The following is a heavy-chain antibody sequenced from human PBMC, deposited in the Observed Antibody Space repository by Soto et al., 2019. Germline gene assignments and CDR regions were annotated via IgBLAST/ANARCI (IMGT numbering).Heavy chain of an antibody. V-gene: IGHV4-59*01. CDR1: GGSIRSYY. D-gene: IGHD5-18*01. J-gene: IGHJ4*02. Sequence: SETLSLTCTVSGGSIRSYYWSLIRQPPGKGLEWIGYIYYSGSTNYNPSLKSRVTISVDTSKNQFSLKLSSVTAADTAVYYCARIPGYPFYFDYWGQGTLVTVS. CDR2: IYYSGST. CDR3: ARIPGYPFYFDY.